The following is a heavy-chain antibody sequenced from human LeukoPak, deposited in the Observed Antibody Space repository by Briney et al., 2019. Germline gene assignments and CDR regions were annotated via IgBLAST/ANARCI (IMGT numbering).Heavy chain of an antibody. CDR1: GYTFTSYG. CDR2: ISAYNGNT. Sequence: ASVKVSCKASGYTFTSYGISWVRQAPGQGLEWMGWISAYNGNTNYAQKLQGRVTMTTDTSTSTAYMELRSLRSDDTAVYYCARDPGSQSHVLLWFGDDPGVFYGMDVWGQGTTVTVSS. CDR3: ARDPGSQSHVLLWFGDDPGVFYGMDV. D-gene: IGHD3-10*01. J-gene: IGHJ6*02. V-gene: IGHV1-18*01.